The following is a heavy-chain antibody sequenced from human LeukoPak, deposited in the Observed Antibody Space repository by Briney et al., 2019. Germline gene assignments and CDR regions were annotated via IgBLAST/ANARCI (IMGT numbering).Heavy chain of an antibody. V-gene: IGHV3-21*06. J-gene: IGHJ4*02. CDR3: ATETNGRHYDY. Sequence: GGSLLLSCTASGLPFSTSGFNWVRQAPGTGLEWVASIGPTGSDIYHADSIKGRFTISRDNANNFLYLQMNSLRAEDTAVYYCATETNGRHYDYWGQGTLLTVSS. CDR2: IGPTGSDI. CDR1: GLPFSTSG. D-gene: IGHD1-14*01.